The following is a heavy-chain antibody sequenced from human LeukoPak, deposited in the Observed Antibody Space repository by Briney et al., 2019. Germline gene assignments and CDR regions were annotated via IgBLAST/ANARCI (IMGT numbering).Heavy chain of an antibody. D-gene: IGHD3-22*01. J-gene: IGHJ1*01. CDR1: GGSFSGYY. V-gene: IGHV4-34*01. CDR3: ARGAYYCDSSGYTPKYFQH. Sequence: SETLSLTCAVYGGSFSGYYWSWIRQPPGKGLEWIGEINHSGSTNYNPSLKSRVTISVDTSKNQFSLKLSSVTAADTAVYYCARGAYYCDSSGYTPKYFQHWGQGTLVTVSS. CDR2: INHSGST.